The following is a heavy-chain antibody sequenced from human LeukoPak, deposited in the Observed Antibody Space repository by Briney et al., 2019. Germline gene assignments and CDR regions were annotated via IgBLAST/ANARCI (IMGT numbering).Heavy chain of an antibody. CDR2: IDPSDSYT. J-gene: IGHJ4*02. D-gene: IGHD6-13*01. CDR1: GYSFTTYW. CDR3: ARHAKAYGSSCDY. Sequence: GESLRISCKGSGYSFTTYWISRVRQMPGKALEWMGRIDPSDSYTNYSPSFQGHVTISADKSFSTAYLQWTSLKASDTAMYYCARHAKAYGSSCDYWGQGTLVTVSS. V-gene: IGHV5-10-1*01.